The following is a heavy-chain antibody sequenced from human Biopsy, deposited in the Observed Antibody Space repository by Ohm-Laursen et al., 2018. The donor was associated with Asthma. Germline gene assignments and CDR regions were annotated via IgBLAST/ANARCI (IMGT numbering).Heavy chain of an antibody. V-gene: IGHV3-30-3*01. CDR2: GGSYYDGGLK. CDR3: ARDVMEWYLPAFDF. D-gene: IGHD3-3*01. J-gene: IGHJ4*02. Sequence: SLRLSCAASGFTFRSYAMHWVRQAPGKGLEWVAVGGSYYDGGLKYYAESVNGRFTVSRDDSKNTLYLQMNSLRPDDMAVYYCARDVMEWYLPAFDFWGQGTLVNVSS. CDR1: GFTFRSYA.